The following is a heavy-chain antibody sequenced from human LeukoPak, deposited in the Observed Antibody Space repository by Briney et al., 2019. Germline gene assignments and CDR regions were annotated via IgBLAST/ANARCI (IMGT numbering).Heavy chain of an antibody. V-gene: IGHV3-74*01. J-gene: IGHJ3*02. CDR2: INSDGSST. CDR3: ARARGDNDFWSGYYTPDPFDI. CDR1: GFTFSSYW. Sequence: AGGSLRLSCAPSGFTFSSYWMHWVRQAPGKGLMWVSRINSDGSSTSYADSVKGRFTISRDNAKNTLYLQMNSLRAEDTAVYYCARARGDNDFWSGYYTPDPFDIWGQGTMVTVFS. D-gene: IGHD3-3*01.